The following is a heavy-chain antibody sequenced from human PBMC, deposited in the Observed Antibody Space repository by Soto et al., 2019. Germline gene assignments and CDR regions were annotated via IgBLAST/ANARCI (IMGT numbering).Heavy chain of an antibody. V-gene: IGHV3-23*01. J-gene: IGHJ4*02. CDR2: ISGSGGST. CDR1: GFTFSSYA. Sequence: EVQLLESGGGLVQPGGSLRLSCAASGFTFSSYAMSWVRQAPGKGLEWVSAISGSGGSTYYADSVKGRFTISRDNSKSTLYLQMNSLRAEDTAVYYCAKEVFTYYYDSSGSSFDYWGQGTLVTVSS. D-gene: IGHD3-22*01. CDR3: AKEVFTYYYDSSGSSFDY.